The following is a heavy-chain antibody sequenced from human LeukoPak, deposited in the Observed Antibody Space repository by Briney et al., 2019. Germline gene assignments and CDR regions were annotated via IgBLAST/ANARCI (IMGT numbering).Heavy chain of an antibody. J-gene: IGHJ4*02. CDR3: ARGADSSGLFDY. CDR2: ISYTGST. V-gene: IGHV4-59*01. Sequence: PSKTLSLTCTASGGSISGYYWNWIRQPPGKGLEYIGYISYTGSTNYNPSLKSRVTISVDTSKNQFSLKLSSVTAADTAVYYCARGADSSGLFDYWGQGTLVTVSS. D-gene: IGHD3-22*01. CDR1: GGSISGYY.